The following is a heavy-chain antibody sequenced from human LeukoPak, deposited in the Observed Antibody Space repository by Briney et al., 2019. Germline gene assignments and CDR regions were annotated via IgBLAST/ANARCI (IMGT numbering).Heavy chain of an antibody. Sequence: GGSLRLSCAASGFTFSSYWMSWVRQAPGKGLEWVANIKQDGSEKYHVDSVKGRFTISRDNAKNSLYLQMNSLRAEDTAVYYCARDRKGARRDGYNFNYWGQGTLVTVSS. D-gene: IGHD5-12*01. CDR3: ARDRKGARRDGYNFNY. CDR1: GFTFSSYW. CDR2: IKQDGSEK. J-gene: IGHJ4*02. V-gene: IGHV3-7*01.